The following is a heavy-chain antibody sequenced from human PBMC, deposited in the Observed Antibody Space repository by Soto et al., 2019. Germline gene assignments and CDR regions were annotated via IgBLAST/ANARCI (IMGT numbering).Heavy chain of an antibody. CDR3: ARDREQHYFDY. V-gene: IGHV3-7*01. Sequence: GGSLRLSCAASGFTFSSYWMSWVRQAPGKGLEWVANIKQDGFEKYYVDSVKGRFTISRDDAKNSLYLQMDSLRAGDTAVYFCARDREQHYFDYWGQGTLVTVSS. J-gene: IGHJ4*02. D-gene: IGHD1-1*01. CDR2: IKQDGFEK. CDR1: GFTFSSYW.